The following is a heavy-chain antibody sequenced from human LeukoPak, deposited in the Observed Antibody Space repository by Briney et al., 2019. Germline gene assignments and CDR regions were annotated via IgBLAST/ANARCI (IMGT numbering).Heavy chain of an antibody. D-gene: IGHD3-22*01. J-gene: IGHJ6*03. Sequence: SETLSFTCTVSGGSISSYYWSWIRQPPGKGLEWIGYIYYSGSTNYNPSLKSRVTISVDTSKNQFSLKLSSVIAADTAVYYCASSDSSGYYSSGDYYYYMDVWGKGTTVTVSS. CDR2: IYYSGST. V-gene: IGHV4-59*01. CDR3: ASSDSSGYYSSGDYYYYMDV. CDR1: GGSISSYY.